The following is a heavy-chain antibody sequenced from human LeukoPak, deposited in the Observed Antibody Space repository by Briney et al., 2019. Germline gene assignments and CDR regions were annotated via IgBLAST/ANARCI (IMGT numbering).Heavy chain of an antibody. J-gene: IGHJ4*02. V-gene: IGHV3-21*01. Sequence: GGSLRLSCAASGFTFSSYSMNWVRQAPGKGLEWVSSISSSSSYIYYADSVKGRFTISRDKAKNSLYLQMNSLRAEDTAVYYCARVEQHWLASYFDYRGQGPLVTVSS. CDR3: ARVEQHWLASYFDY. CDR2: ISSSSSYI. CDR1: GFTFSSYS. D-gene: IGHD6-19*01.